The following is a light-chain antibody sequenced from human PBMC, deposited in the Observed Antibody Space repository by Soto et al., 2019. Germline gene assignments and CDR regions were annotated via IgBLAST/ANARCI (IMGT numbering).Light chain of an antibody. J-gene: IGKJ3*01. Sequence: DIQMTQSPSTLSGSVGDRVTITCRASQTISSWLAWYQQKPGKAPKLLIYKASTLKSGVPSRFSGSGSGTEFTLTISSLQPEDFATYYCQQYNAFSSSVTFGPGTKVEIK. CDR2: KAS. V-gene: IGKV1-5*03. CDR1: QTISSW. CDR3: QQYNAFSSSVT.